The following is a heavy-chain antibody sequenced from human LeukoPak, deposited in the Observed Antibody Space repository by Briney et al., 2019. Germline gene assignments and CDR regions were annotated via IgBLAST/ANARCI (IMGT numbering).Heavy chain of an antibody. D-gene: IGHD1-14*01. V-gene: IGHV1-2*02. CDR3: ARDEGSTYNQLDY. CDR2: INGNDGST. J-gene: IGHJ4*02. Sequence: ASVKASCKASGYTFDNFYIHWVRQAPGQGPEWMGWINGNDGSTKYAQKFQGRVTMTRVTAISTVYMDLSGLRPDDTAIYYCARDEGSTYNQLDYWGQGTLVTVSS. CDR1: GYTFDNFY.